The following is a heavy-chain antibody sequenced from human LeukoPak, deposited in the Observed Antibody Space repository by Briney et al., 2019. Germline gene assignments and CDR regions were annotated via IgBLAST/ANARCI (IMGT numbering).Heavy chain of an antibody. CDR3: ARDRYYGSGSYSYYGMDV. V-gene: IGHV3-21*01. CDR2: ISSSSSYI. D-gene: IGHD3-10*01. CDR1: GFTFSSYS. J-gene: IGHJ6*02. Sequence: GGSLRLSCAASGFTFSSYSMNWVRQAPGKGLEWVSSISSSSSYIYYADSVKGRFTISRDNAKNSLYLQMNSLRAEDTAVYYCARDRYYGSGSYSYYGMDVWGQGTTVTVSS.